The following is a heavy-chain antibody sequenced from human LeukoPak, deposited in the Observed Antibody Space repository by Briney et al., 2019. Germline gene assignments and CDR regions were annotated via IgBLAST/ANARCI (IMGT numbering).Heavy chain of an antibody. Sequence: PGGSLRLSCAASGFAFSGYWMHWVRQAPGKGLVWVSRINSDGSSTSYADSVKGRFTISRDNAKNTLYLQMNSLRAEDTAVYYCYIYGSGSYSIADYWGQGTLVTVYS. J-gene: IGHJ4*02. CDR2: INSDGSST. V-gene: IGHV3-74*01. CDR3: YIYGSGSYSIADY. CDR1: GFAFSGYW. D-gene: IGHD3-10*01.